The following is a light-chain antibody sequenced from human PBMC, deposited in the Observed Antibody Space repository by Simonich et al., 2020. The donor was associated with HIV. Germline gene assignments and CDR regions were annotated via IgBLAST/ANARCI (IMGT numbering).Light chain of an antibody. J-gene: IGKJ2*01. CDR3: QQYNSDSPYT. CDR1: QSISTG. CDR2: KAS. Sequence: DIQMTQSPSTLSASVGDRVTISCRASQSISTGLAWFQQKPGKAPKLLIYKASTLESGIPSRFSGSGSGTEFTLTISSLQPDDFATYYCQQYNSDSPYTFGQGTKLEI. V-gene: IGKV1-5*03.